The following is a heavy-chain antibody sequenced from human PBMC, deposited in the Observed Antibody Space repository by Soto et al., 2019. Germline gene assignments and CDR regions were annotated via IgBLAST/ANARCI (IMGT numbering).Heavy chain of an antibody. CDR2: IRVSGGRT. V-gene: IGHV1-46*01. J-gene: IGHJ4*02. D-gene: IGHD5-18*01. CDR3: AREPNESYYFDY. Sequence: ASVKVSCKASGYTFTNYYIQWVRQTPGQGLEWLGIIRVSGGRTEDAHRFQGRVTMTRDTSTSTVYMELTSLTSEDTGVYYCAREPNESYYFDYWGQGTLVTVSS. CDR1: GYTFTNYY.